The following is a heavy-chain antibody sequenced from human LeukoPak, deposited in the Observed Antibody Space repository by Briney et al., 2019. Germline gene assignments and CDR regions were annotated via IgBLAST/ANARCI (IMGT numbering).Heavy chain of an antibody. Sequence: SETLSLTCVVSGASVSSSHWNWIRQLPGKGLEWIGCLSYTGKTEYNPSLTSRVTISLDTSKNQVSLKLRSVTAADTAVYYCSEGYFEPFDHWGQGTLVTVSS. CDR1: GASVSSSH. D-gene: IGHD2/OR15-2a*01. V-gene: IGHV4-59*02. CDR2: LSYTGKT. CDR3: SEGYFEPFDH. J-gene: IGHJ4*02.